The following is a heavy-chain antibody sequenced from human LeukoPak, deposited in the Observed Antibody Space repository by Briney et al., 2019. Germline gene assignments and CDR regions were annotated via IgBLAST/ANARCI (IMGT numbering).Heavy chain of an antibody. Sequence: GESLKISCKGSGYSFTSYWIGWVRQIPGKGLEWMGIIYPGDSDTRYSPSFQGQVTISADKSISTAYLQWSSLKASDTAMYYCASSRSYSNFSPYFDYWGQGTLVTVSS. CDR1: GYSFTSYW. D-gene: IGHD4-11*01. CDR2: IYPGDSDT. CDR3: ASSRSYSNFSPYFDY. V-gene: IGHV5-51*01. J-gene: IGHJ4*02.